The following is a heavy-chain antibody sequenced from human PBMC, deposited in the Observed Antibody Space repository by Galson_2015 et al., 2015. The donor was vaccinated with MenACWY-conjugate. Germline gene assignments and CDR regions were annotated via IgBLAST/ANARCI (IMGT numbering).Heavy chain of an antibody. V-gene: IGHV4-39*07. Sequence: ETLSLTCTVSGGSISSSSHYWGWIRQPPGRGLEWIGSIFNSGSTYYSPSLKSRVAISVDTSKNQFSLKLSSVTAADTAVYYCARDGGSYPNWYFDLWGRGTLVTVSS. CDR3: ARDGGSYPNWYFDL. CDR1: GGSISSSSHY. J-gene: IGHJ2*01. CDR2: IFNSGST. D-gene: IGHD1-26*01.